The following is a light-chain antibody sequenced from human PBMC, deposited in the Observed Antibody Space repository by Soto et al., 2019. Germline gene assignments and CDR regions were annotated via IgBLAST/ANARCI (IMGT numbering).Light chain of an antibody. CDR1: QSINSW. CDR2: RAS. V-gene: IGKV1-5*03. Sequence: DIQMTQSPSTLSASVGDRVTITCRASQSINSWLAWYQQKPGKAPRLLIYRASSLEGGVPSRFSGSGSGAEFTLTISSLQPDDFETYYCQHYDSYSGTFGPGTKVDIK. CDR3: QHYDSYSGT. J-gene: IGKJ3*01.